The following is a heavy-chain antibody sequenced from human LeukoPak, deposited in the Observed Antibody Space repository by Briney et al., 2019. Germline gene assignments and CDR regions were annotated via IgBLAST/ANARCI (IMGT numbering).Heavy chain of an antibody. CDR1: GGSISSYY. Sequence: PSETLSLTCTVSGGSISSYYWSWIRQPPGKGLEWIGYIYYSGSTNCNPSLKSRVTISVDTSKNQFSLKLSSVTAADTAVYYCATYRTSFIYWYFDLWGRGTLVTVSS. CDR3: ATYRTSFIYWYFDL. D-gene: IGHD2-2*01. V-gene: IGHV4-59*01. J-gene: IGHJ2*01. CDR2: IYYSGST.